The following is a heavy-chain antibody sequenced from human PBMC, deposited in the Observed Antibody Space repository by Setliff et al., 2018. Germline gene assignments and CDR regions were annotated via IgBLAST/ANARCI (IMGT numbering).Heavy chain of an antibody. J-gene: IGHJ4*02. CDR1: GFTFSSHS. D-gene: IGHD3-10*02. Sequence: PGGSLRLSCAGSGFTFSSHSMNWVRQAPGKGLEWVAVIAYDGINKYYADSVKGRFTISRDNSKNTLYLQMNSLRAEDTAVYYCARYVHFANHFDYWGQGTLVTVSS. CDR2: IAYDGINK. CDR3: ARYVHFANHFDY. V-gene: IGHV3-30*04.